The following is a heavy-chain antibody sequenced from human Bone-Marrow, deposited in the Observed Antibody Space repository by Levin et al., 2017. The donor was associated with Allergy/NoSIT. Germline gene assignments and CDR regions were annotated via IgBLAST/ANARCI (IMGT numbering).Heavy chain of an antibody. CDR1: GTIFDSYT. D-gene: IGHD2-15*01. Sequence: ASVKVSCKASGTIFDSYTINWVRQAPGQGLEWMGGITPVFDRINYGQKFQGRVTITADKSTSTAHMELSSLRSEDTAVYYCARGRVISERGNYHHYYMDVWGKGTTVTVSS. CDR3: ARGRVISERGNYHHYYMDV. J-gene: IGHJ6*03. V-gene: IGHV1-69*06. CDR2: ITPVFDRI.